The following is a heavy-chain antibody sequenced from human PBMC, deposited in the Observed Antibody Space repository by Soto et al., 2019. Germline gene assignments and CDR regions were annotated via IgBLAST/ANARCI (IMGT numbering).Heavy chain of an antibody. CDR2: IYPGDSDT. CDR1: GYSFTSYW. D-gene: IGHD3-3*01. J-gene: IGHJ4*02. Sequence: GESLKISCKGSGYSFTSYWIGWVRQMPGKGLEWMGIIYPGDSDTRYSPSFQGQVTISADKSISTAYLQWSSLKASDTAMYYCARLVPEYYDFWSGLGFDYWGQGTLVTVSS. V-gene: IGHV5-51*01. CDR3: ARLVPEYYDFWSGLGFDY.